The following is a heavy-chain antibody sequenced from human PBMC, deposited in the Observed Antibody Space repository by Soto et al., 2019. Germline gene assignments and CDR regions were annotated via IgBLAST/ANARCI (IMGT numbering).Heavy chain of an antibody. CDR2: IKQYGSEK. CDR3: ARRSGIAAAGGYFLH. V-gene: IGHV3-7*01. D-gene: IGHD6-13*01. J-gene: IGHJ1*01. CDR1: GFTFSSYW. Sequence: EVQLVESGGGLVQPGGSLRLSCAASGFTFSSYWMSWVRQAPGKGLEWVANIKQYGSEKYYVDSVKGRFTISRDNAKNALYRQVNSLRAEDTAVYYCARRSGIAAAGGYFLHWGEGTLVTVSS.